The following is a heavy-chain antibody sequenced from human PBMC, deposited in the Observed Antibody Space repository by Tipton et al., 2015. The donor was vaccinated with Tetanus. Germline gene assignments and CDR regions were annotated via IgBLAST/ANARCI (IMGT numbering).Heavy chain of an antibody. V-gene: IGHV3-23*01. CDR3: AKDSRAYQLPHSFDV. CDR1: GFTFSSYT. Sequence: SLRLSCAASGFTFSSYTMNWVRQAPGKGLEWVSGISGRGGSAYYADSVKGRFYISRDNSNNTLYLQMNSLRPEDTAVYFCAKDSRAYQLPHSFDVWGQGTMVAVSS. D-gene: IGHD2-2*01. J-gene: IGHJ3*01. CDR2: ISGRGGSA.